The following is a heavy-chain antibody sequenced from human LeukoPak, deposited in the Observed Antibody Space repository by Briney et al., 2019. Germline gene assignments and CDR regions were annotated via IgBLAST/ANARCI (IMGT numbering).Heavy chain of an antibody. J-gene: IGHJ4*02. CDR1: GGTFSSYA. V-gene: IGHV1-69*06. Sequence: GSSVKVSCKASGGTFSSYAISWVRQAPGQGLEWMGGIIPIFGTANYAQKFQGRVTMTEDTSTDTAYMELSSLRSEDTAVYYCATLLMTTVTTYGYYFDYWGQGTLVTVSS. D-gene: IGHD4-17*01. CDR2: IIPIFGTA. CDR3: ATLLMTTVTTYGYYFDY.